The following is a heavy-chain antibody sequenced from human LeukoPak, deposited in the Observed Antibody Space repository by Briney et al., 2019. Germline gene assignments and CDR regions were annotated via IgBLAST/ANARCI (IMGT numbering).Heavy chain of an antibody. CDR2: INPNSGGT. V-gene: IGHV1-2*02. J-gene: IGHJ6*02. CDR3: ARSAYGYYDFWSGYSDV. Sequence: GASVKVSCKASGYTFTGYYMHWVRQAPGQGLEWMGWINPNSGGTNYAQKFQGRVTMTRDTSISTAYMELSRLRSDDTAVYYCARSAYGYYDFWSGYSDVWGQGTTVTVSS. D-gene: IGHD3-3*01. CDR1: GYTFTGYY.